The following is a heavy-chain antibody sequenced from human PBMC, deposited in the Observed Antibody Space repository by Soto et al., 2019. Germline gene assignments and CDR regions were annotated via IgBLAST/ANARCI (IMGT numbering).Heavy chain of an antibody. D-gene: IGHD5-12*01. J-gene: IGHJ4*02. CDR3: ASFSGIPAGSS. Sequence: EVHLVESGGGLVQPGESLRLSCAASGFIFTSYAINWVRQAPGKGLEWVSYISSSGTIIYYADSVKGRFTISRDNAKTPLYLKMNSLRAGDTVVYYCASFSGIPAGSSWGRGTRVT. V-gene: IGHV3-48*01. CDR2: ISSSGTII. CDR1: GFIFTSYA.